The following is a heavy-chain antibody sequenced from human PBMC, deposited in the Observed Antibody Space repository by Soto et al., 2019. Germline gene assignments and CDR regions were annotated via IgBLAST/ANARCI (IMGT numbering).Heavy chain of an antibody. D-gene: IGHD3-3*01. CDR1: GYTFTSYG. J-gene: IGHJ5*02. CDR3: ASVSGYDFLSGYYNWFDP. Sequence: GASVKVSCKASGYTFTSYGISWVRQAPGQGLERMGWISAYNGNTNYAQKLQGRDTMTTDTSTSTADMELRSLRSDDTAVYYCASVSGYDFLSGYYNWFDPWGQGTLVTVS. V-gene: IGHV1-18*01. CDR2: ISAYNGNT.